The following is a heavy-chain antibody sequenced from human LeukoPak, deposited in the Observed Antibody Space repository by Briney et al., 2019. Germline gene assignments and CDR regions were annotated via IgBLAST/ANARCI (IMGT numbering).Heavy chain of an antibody. CDR2: IRYDGSNK. CDR1: GFTFSSYG. Sequence: GGSLRLSCAASGFTFSSYGMHWVRQAPGKGLEWVAFIRYDGSNKYYADSVKVRFTISRDNSKNTLYLQMNSLRAEDTAVYYCAKDSRIAAAGTIGHSYYFDYWGQGTLVTVSS. V-gene: IGHV3-30*02. J-gene: IGHJ4*02. CDR3: AKDSRIAAAGTIGHSYYFDY. D-gene: IGHD6-13*01.